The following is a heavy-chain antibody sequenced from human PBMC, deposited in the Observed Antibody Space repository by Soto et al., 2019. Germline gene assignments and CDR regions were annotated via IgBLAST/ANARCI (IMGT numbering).Heavy chain of an antibody. CDR1: GVSISYSSYY. D-gene: IGHD4-17*01. CDR2: VYYTGNT. Sequence: QLQLQESGPGLVKPSETLSLTCTVSGVSISYSSYYWGWIRQPPGKGREWIGSVYYTGNTYQNPSPNSQATITENTSKNKFPLKVNPLPPANTPVYSCARHQQKKTVASDPTDEAFDIWGQGTMVTVSP. CDR3: ARHQQKKTVASDPTDEAFDI. V-gene: IGHV4-39*01. J-gene: IGHJ3*02.